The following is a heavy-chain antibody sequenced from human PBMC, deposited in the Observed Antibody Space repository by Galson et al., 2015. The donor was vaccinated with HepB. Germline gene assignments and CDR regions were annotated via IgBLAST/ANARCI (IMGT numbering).Heavy chain of an antibody. CDR1: GHDHAAHC. J-gene: IGHJ1*01. D-gene: IGHD6-13*01. V-gene: IGHV1-2*05. CDR3: ARGGPTLYSSSWYLAEYFQH. CDR2: INPNSGGT. Sequence: PVKVPCEESGHDHAAHCSHSPRGAPGQGLEWMGRINPNSGGTNYAQKFQGRVTMTRDTSISTAYMELSRLRSDDTVVYYCARGGPTLYSSSWYLAEYFQHWGQGTLVTVSS.